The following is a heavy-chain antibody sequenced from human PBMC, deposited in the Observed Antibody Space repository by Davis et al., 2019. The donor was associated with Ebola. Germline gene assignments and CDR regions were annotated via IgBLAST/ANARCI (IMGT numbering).Heavy chain of an antibody. J-gene: IGHJ4*02. CDR3: ARDLGRYSDY. CDR1: GGSFSGYY. D-gene: IGHD6-13*01. Sequence: PSETLSLTCAVSGGSFSGYYWSWIRQPPGKGLAWIGEIDHSGSTNYNPSLKSRVTISVDTSKNQFSLKLSSVTAADTAVYYCARDLGRYSDYWGQGTLVTVSS. CDR2: IDHSGST. V-gene: IGHV4-34*01.